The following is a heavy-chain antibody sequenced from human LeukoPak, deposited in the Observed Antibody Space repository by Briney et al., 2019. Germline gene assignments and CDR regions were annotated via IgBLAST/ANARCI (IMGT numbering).Heavy chain of an antibody. D-gene: IGHD2-21*01. Sequence: SQTLSLTCTVSGGSISSGGYYWSWIRQPPGKGLEWIGYIYYSGSTNYNPSLKSRVTISVDTSKNQFSLKLSSVTAADTAVYYCARGGEVYCGGDCYHDYWGQGTLVTVSS. CDR3: ARGGEVYCGGDCYHDY. CDR1: GGSISSGGYY. J-gene: IGHJ4*02. CDR2: IYYSGST. V-gene: IGHV4-61*08.